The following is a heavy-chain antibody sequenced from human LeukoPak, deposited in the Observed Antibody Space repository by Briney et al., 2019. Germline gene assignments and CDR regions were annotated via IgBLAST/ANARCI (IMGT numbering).Heavy chain of an antibody. CDR2: ISGSGDST. J-gene: IGHJ6*02. CDR3: AKYLSAKGPPYALEV. V-gene: IGHV3-23*01. Sequence: PGGSLRLSCAASDFTFRSYAMQWVRQAQGKGLEWVSGISGSGDSTFYADSVKGRFTIFRDNSKNTLYLLMNSLRAEDTAVYYCAKYLSAKGPPYALEVWGQGTTVTVSS. CDR1: DFTFRSYA.